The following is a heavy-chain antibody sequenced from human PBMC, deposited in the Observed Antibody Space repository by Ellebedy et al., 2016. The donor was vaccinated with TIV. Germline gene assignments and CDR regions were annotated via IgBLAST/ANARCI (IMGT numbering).Heavy chain of an antibody. Sequence: GESLKISCAASGLNFSSNAMSWVRQAPGKGLEWVSSITESGGNTYYADSVKGRFTISRDNSKNTLYLQMNSLRAEDKAVYYCARGFRFGMDVWGKGTTVTVSS. CDR1: GLNFSSNA. CDR2: ITESGGNT. D-gene: IGHD3-10*01. CDR3: ARGFRFGMDV. V-gene: IGHV3-23*01. J-gene: IGHJ6*04.